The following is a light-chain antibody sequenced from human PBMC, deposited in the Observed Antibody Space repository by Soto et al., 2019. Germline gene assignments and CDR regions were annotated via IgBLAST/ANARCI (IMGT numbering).Light chain of an antibody. CDR3: QQYNSFPWT. CDR2: KAS. V-gene: IGKV1-5*03. CDR1: QSINSW. Sequence: DIQMTQSPSTLSASVGDRVTITCRASQSINSWLAWYQQKPGKAPKVLIYKASSLESGVPSRFSGSDSGTEFTLSISSLQPDDFATYYCQQYNSFPWTFGQGTKVEI. J-gene: IGKJ1*01.